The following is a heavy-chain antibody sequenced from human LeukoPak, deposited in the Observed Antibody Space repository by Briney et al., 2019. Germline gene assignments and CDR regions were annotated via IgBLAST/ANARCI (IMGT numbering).Heavy chain of an antibody. Sequence: SETLSLTCTVSGGSFSSGSYYWSWIRQPPGRGLEWVGYIYYSGSTNCNPSLKSRVTISVDTSKNQFSLKLSSVTAADTAVYYCARDGGYSSGWYEETWGQGTLVTVSS. CDR1: GGSFSSGSYY. J-gene: IGHJ4*02. V-gene: IGHV4-61*01. CDR2: IYYSGST. D-gene: IGHD6-19*01. CDR3: ARDGGYSSGWYEET.